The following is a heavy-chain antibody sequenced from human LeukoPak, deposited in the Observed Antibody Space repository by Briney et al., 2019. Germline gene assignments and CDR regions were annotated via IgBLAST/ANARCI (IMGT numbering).Heavy chain of an antibody. CDR1: GYTFTGYY. CDR3: SRDRVDIVPTRDENWFDP. J-gene: IGHJ5*02. Sequence: ASVKVSCKASGYTFTGYYMHWVRQAPGQGLEWIGWINPNSCGTNYAQKFQGRVTMTRDTSISTAYMELSRLRSDDTAVYYCSRDRVDIVPTRDENWFDPWGQGTLVTVSS. V-gene: IGHV1-2*02. D-gene: IGHD5-12*01. CDR2: INPNSCGT.